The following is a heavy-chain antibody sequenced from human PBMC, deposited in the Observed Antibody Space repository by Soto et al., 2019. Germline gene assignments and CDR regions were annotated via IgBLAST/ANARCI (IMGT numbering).Heavy chain of an antibody. D-gene: IGHD3-3*02. CDR3: AWISHFWSGHGGY. Sequence: GGSLRLSCAASGFTFSSYAMSWVRQAPGKGLEWVSAISGSGGSTYYADSVKGRFTISRDNSKNTLYLQMNSLRAEDTAVYYCAWISHFWSGHGGYWGQGTLVTVSS. CDR2: ISGSGGST. CDR1: GFTFSSYA. V-gene: IGHV3-23*01. J-gene: IGHJ4*02.